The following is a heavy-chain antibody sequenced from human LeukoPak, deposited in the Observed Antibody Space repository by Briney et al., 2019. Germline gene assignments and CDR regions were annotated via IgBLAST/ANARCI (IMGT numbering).Heavy chain of an antibody. CDR3: ARGGYYGSGNDFRFDP. V-gene: IGHV4-59*01. J-gene: IGHJ5*02. D-gene: IGHD3-10*01. CDR1: GGSISSYY. Sequence: SETLSLTCTVSGGSISSYYWSWIRQPPGKGLEWIGYIYYSGSTNYNPSLKSRVTISVETSKNEFSLKLKSVTAADTAVYYCARGGYYGSGNDFRFDPWGQGTLVTVSS. CDR2: IYYSGST.